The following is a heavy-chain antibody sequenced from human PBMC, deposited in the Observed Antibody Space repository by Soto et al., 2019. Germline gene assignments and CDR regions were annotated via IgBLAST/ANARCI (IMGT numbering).Heavy chain of an antibody. CDR2: ISYDGSNK. D-gene: IGHD3-22*01. J-gene: IGHJ4*02. CDR1: GFTFSSYA. V-gene: IGHV3-30-3*01. Sequence: QVQLVESGGGVVQPGRSLRLSCAASGFTFSSYAMHWVRQAPGKGLEWVAVISYDGSNKYYADSVKGRFTISRDNSKNTLYLQMNSLRAENTAVYYCARDRVVVALGFDYWGQGTLVTVSS. CDR3: ARDRVVVALGFDY.